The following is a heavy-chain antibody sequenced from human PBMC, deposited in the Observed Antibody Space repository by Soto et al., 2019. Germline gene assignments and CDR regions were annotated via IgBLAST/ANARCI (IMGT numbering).Heavy chain of an antibody. CDR1: GGSFSGYY. J-gene: IGHJ4*02. D-gene: IGHD6-13*01. CDR2: INHSGST. V-gene: IGHV4-34*01. CDR3: ATTTDGSSRTFDY. Sequence: SETLSLTCAVYGGSFSGYYWSWIRQPPGKGLEWIGEINHSGSTNYNPSLKSRVTISVDTSKNQFSLKLSSVTAADTAVYYCATTTDGSSRTFDYWGQGTLVTVSS.